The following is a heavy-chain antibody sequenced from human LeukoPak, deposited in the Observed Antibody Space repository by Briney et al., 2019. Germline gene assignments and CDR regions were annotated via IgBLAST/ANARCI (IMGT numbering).Heavy chain of an antibody. J-gene: IGHJ4*02. D-gene: IGHD3-22*01. CDR1: GFTFRDHY. Sequence: GGSLRLSCAVSGFTFRDHYMSWIRQAPGKGLEWVSHISSSGSTTFYADSVKGRFTISRDSAKNSLFLQMNSLRAEDTAVYYCARGGTYYYYFDFWGQGTLVTVAS. CDR3: ARGGTYYYYFDF. V-gene: IGHV3-11*01. CDR2: ISSSGSTT.